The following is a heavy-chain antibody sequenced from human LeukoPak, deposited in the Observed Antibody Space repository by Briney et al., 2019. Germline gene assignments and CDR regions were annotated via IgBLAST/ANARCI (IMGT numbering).Heavy chain of an antibody. CDR2: ISAYNGNT. Sequence: ASVKVSCKASGYTFTSYGISWVRQAPGQGLEWMGWISAYNGNTNYAQKLQGRVTMTTDTSTSTAYMELRSLRSDDTAVYYCARADSIKYCSSTSCYYYYYHMDVRGKGTTVTVSS. D-gene: IGHD2-2*01. V-gene: IGHV1-18*01. CDR3: ARADSIKYCSSTSCYYYYYHMDV. J-gene: IGHJ6*03. CDR1: GYTFTSYG.